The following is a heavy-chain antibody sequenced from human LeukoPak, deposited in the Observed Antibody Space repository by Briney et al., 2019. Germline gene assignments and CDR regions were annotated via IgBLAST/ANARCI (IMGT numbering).Heavy chain of an antibody. CDR3: ARVLKVSDGGQPRSVDVFDI. J-gene: IGHJ3*02. Sequence: ASVTVSCNASGYTFISYGITWVRQAPGQGLEWMGGITAYQGNTQYAQKFRGRVTLTTDTSTSTANMEVRGLRPDDTAVYYCARVLKVSDGGQPRSVDVFDIWGQGTMITVSS. D-gene: IGHD2-8*02. V-gene: IGHV1-18*01. CDR1: GYTFISYG. CDR2: ITAYQGNT.